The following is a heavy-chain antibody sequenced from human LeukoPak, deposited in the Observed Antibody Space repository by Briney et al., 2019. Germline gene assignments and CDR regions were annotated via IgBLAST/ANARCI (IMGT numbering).Heavy chain of an antibody. Sequence: ASVKVSCKASGYTFTGYYMHWVRQAPGQGLEWMGWINPNSGGTNYAQKFEGRVTMTRDTSISTAYMELSRLRSDDTAVHYCASGVGLRLGELPDYWGQGTLVTVSS. CDR2: INPNSGGT. CDR1: GYTFTGYY. J-gene: IGHJ4*02. D-gene: IGHD3-16*01. V-gene: IGHV1-2*02. CDR3: ASGVGLRLGELPDY.